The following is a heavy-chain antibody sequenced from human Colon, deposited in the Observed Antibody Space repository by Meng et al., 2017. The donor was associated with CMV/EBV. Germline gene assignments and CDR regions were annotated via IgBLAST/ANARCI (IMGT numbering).Heavy chain of an antibody. J-gene: IGHJ4*02. CDR1: GFAFSESG. CDR3: AKDLSTNASPPIDY. CDR2: ITWTSGST. D-gene: IGHD2-2*01. V-gene: IGHV3-9*01. Sequence: SLKISCVASGFAFSESGMHWVRQSPGKGLEWVSGITWTSGSTAYADSVRGRFTISRDNAKNSLYLQMNSLRLEDTALYYCAKDLSTNASPPIDYWGQGTPVTVSS.